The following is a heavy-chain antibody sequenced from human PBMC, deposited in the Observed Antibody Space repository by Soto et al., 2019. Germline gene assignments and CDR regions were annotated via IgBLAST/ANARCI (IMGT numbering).Heavy chain of an antibody. V-gene: IGHV4-39*01. Sequence: QLQLQESGPGLVKPSETLSLTCTVSGGSISSSSYFWGWIRQPPGKVLEWIGSIYYSGSTYYNPSLKSRVTVSVDTTKNQFSLPLSSVAAADTAVSYCARTPSNFWFDPWGQGTLVTVSS. CDR1: GGSISSSSYF. CDR3: ARTPSNFWFDP. D-gene: IGHD4-4*01. CDR2: IYYSGST. J-gene: IGHJ5*02.